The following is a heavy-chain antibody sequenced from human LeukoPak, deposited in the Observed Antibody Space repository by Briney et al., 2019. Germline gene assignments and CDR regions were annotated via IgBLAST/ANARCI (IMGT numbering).Heavy chain of an antibody. Sequence: SETLSLTCTVSGGSIISNNNYWGWSRQSPGKGLEWIASVNDRGSTYYNMSLKSRVTISVDTSMNQFSLKLSSVTAADTAVYYCARDSERYYDILTGYQAPYYYYGMDVWGQGTTVTVSS. CDR2: VNDRGST. V-gene: IGHV4-39*02. J-gene: IGHJ6*02. CDR1: GGSIISNNNY. D-gene: IGHD3-9*01. CDR3: ARDSERYYDILTGYQAPYYYYGMDV.